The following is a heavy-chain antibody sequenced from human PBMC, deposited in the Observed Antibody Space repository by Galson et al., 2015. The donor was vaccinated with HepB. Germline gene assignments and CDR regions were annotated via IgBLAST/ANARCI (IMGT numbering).Heavy chain of an antibody. J-gene: IGHJ6*02. Sequence: QSGAEVKKPGESLKISCKGSGYSFTSYWIGWVRQMPGKGLEWMGIIYPGDSDTRYSPSFQGQVTISADKSISTAYLQWSSLKASDTAMYYCARRSGDPISYSYYYYGMDVWGQGTTVTVSS. D-gene: IGHD3-10*01. CDR1: GYSFTSYW. CDR2: IYPGDSDT. V-gene: IGHV5-51*03. CDR3: ARRSGDPISYSYYYYGMDV.